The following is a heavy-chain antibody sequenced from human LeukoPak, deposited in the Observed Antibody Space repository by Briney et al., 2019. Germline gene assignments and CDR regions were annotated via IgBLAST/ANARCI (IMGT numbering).Heavy chain of an antibody. V-gene: IGHV1-18*01. CDR3: ARDGRDTAMVTHYYYYMDV. D-gene: IGHD5-18*01. J-gene: IGHJ6*03. CDR2: ISAYNGNT. Sequence: ASVKVSCKASGYTFTSYGISWVRQAPGQGLEWMGWISAYNGNTNYAQKLQGRVTMITDTSTSTAYMELRSLRSDDTAVYYCARDGRDTAMVTHYYYYMDVWGKGTTVTISS. CDR1: GYTFTSYG.